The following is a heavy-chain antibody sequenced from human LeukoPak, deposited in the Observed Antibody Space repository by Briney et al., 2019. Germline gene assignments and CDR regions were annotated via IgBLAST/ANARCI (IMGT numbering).Heavy chain of an antibody. J-gene: IGHJ4*02. CDR3: ARDGYYYGSGNRYFDY. CDR2: IYYSGST. V-gene: IGHV4-59*01. CDR1: GGSISSYY. D-gene: IGHD3-10*01. Sequence: SETLSLTCTVSGGSISSYYWSWIRQPPGEGLEWIGYIYYSGSTNYNPSLKSRVTISVDTSKNQFSLKLSSVTAADTAVYYCARDGYYYGSGNRYFDYWGQGTLVTVSS.